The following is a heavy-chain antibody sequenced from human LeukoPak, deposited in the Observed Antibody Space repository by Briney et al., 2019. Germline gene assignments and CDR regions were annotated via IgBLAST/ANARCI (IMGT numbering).Heavy chain of an antibody. J-gene: IGHJ4*02. CDR1: GYTVASYY. V-gene: IGHV1-46*01. CDR2: INPSGGST. Sequence: GASVKVSCEASGYTVASYYMHWVRQAPGQGLEWMGIINPSGGSTSYAQKFQGRVTMTRDTSTSTVYMELSSLRSEDTAVYYCARAVGANYYDSSGYFDYWGQGTLVTVSS. CDR3: ARAVGANYYDSSGYFDY. D-gene: IGHD3-22*01.